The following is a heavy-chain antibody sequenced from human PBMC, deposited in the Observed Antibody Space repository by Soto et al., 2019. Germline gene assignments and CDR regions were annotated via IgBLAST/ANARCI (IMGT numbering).Heavy chain of an antibody. V-gene: IGHV3-33*01. CDR1: GFTFSTHG. CDR3: ARISGPGEAYWRSTTCATGKSVAQ. J-gene: IGHJ4*02. CDR2: IWYDGSNK. D-gene: IGHD2-2*01. Sequence: QVQLVESGGGVVQPGRSLRLSCAASGFTFSTHGMHWVRQAPGKGLEWVAVIWYDGSNKYYADSVKGRFTTSRDNSKNTLYLQLNAPRAADPAMYSSARISGPGEAYWRSTTCATGKSVAQWCPGTLVTVSS.